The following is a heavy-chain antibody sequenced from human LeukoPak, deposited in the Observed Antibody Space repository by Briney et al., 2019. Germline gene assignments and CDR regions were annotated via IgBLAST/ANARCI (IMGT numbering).Heavy chain of an antibody. CDR3: AKGSLWFGELSRTFDY. Sequence: GGSLRLSCAASEFTFSAFWMSWVRQAPGKGLEWVANINQDGSRKHYVDSVKGRFTVSRDNAENSLYLQTYSLRGEDTAVYYCAKGSLWFGELSRTFDYWGQGTLVTVSS. CDR1: EFTFSAFW. D-gene: IGHD3-10*01. V-gene: IGHV3-7*01. CDR2: INQDGSRK. J-gene: IGHJ4*02.